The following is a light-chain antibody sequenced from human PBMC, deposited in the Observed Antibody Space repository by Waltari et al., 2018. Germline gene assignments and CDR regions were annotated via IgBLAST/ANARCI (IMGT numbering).Light chain of an antibody. CDR3: AAWDDSLAWV. CDR1: SSNIGRNT. Sequence: QSVLTQPPPASGTPGQRVTISFSGSSSNIGRNTVTWYQQLPGTAPKLLIYSNNQRPSGVPGRFSGSKSGTSASLAISGLQSEDEADYYCAAWDDSLAWVFGGGTKLTVL. V-gene: IGLV1-44*01. CDR2: SNN. J-gene: IGLJ3*02.